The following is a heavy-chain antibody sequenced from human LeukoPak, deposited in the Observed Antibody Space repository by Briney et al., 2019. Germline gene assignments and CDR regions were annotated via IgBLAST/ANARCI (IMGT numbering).Heavy chain of an antibody. J-gene: IGHJ4*02. CDR1: GFTFSDYY. Sequence: PGGSLRLSCAASGFTFSDYYMGWIRQAPGKGLEWVSYISSSSSYTNYADSVEGRFTISRDNAKNSLYLQMNSLRAEDTAVYYCARLGGDYAPFDYWGQGTLVTVSS. CDR2: ISSSSSYT. CDR3: ARLGGDYAPFDY. D-gene: IGHD4-17*01. V-gene: IGHV3-11*06.